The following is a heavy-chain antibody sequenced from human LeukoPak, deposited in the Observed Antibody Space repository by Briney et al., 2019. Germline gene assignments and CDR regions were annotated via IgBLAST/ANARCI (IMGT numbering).Heavy chain of an antibody. CDR2: ISYDGSTE. CDR1: GFTFSSYG. J-gene: IGHJ4*02. D-gene: IGHD6-13*01. CDR3: AIGSGWYADY. V-gene: IGHV3-30*03. Sequence: GGSLRLSCAASGFTFSSYGMHWVRQAPGKGLEWVALISYDGSTEYYGDSVRGRFTISRDNSKSTMFLQMNSLRDEDTAVYYCAIGSGWYADYWGQGTLVTVSS.